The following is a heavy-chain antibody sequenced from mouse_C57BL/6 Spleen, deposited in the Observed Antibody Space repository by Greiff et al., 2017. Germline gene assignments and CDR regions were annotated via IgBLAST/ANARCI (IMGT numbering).Heavy chain of an antibody. CDR3: TRPTMVTTPTWFAY. CDR2: IDPETGGT. Sequence: QVQLQQSGAELVRPGASVTLSCKASGYTFTDYEMHWVKQTPVHGLEWIGAIDPETGGTAYNQKFKGKAILTADKSSSTAYMALRSLTSGDSAVYYCTRPTMVTTPTWFAYWGQGTLVTVSA. V-gene: IGHV1-15*01. D-gene: IGHD2-9*01. J-gene: IGHJ3*01. CDR1: GYTFTDYE.